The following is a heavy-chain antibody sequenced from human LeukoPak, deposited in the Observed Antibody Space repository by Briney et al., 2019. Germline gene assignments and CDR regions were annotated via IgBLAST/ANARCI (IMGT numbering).Heavy chain of an antibody. J-gene: IGHJ6*02. CDR1: GFSLSTSGMC. Sequence: SGPALVKPTQTLTLACTFSGFSLSTSGMCVSWIRQPPGKALEWLARIDWDDDRYYNASLKTRLTIPKDTSKNQVVLTMTNMDPVDTATYYCARSSRDHYYNYGMDVWGQGTTVTVSS. D-gene: IGHD5-24*01. CDR2: IDWDDDR. CDR3: ARSSRDHYYNYGMDV. V-gene: IGHV2-70*11.